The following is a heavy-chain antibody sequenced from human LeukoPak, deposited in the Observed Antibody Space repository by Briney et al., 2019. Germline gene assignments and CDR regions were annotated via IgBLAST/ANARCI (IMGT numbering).Heavy chain of an antibody. J-gene: IGHJ4*02. V-gene: IGHV4-59*01. CDR2: INYSGST. CDR3: ARCLVGATYYFDY. CDR1: GCTISSYY. Sequence: SETLNLTCTVSGCTISSYYWSWIRQPPGKGLEWIGYINYSGSTNYNPSRKSRVTISVDPSKHQFALKLSSVTAADTAVYYCARCLVGATYYFDYWGQGNLVTVSS. D-gene: IGHD1-26*01.